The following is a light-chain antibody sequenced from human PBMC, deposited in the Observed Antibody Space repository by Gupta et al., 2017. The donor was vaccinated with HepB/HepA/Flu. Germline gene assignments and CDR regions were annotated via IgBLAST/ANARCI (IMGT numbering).Light chain of an antibody. CDR3: QSTDTTATLFV. J-gene: IGLJ2*01. Sequence: SYELTQPPSVSVSPGQTARITCSGDALPNNFTYWYQQKPVQAPVLVIYKTSERPSEIPERFSGSSSGTTVTLTISGVQAEDEADDDCQSTDTTATLFVFGGGTKVTVL. V-gene: IGLV3-25*03. CDR1: ALPNNF. CDR2: KTS.